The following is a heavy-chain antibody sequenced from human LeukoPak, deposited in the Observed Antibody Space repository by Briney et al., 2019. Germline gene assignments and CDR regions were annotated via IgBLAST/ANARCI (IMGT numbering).Heavy chain of an antibody. CDR1: GGSFSGYY. J-gene: IGHJ6*03. V-gene: IGHV4-34*01. CDR3: ARLRGLYYYYYYMDV. Sequence: PSETLSLTCAVYGGSFSGYYWSWIRQPPGKGLEWIGEINHSGSTNYNPSLKSRVTISVDTSKNQFSLKLSSVTAADTAVYYRARLRGLYYYYYYMDVWGKGTTVTVSS. CDR2: INHSGST.